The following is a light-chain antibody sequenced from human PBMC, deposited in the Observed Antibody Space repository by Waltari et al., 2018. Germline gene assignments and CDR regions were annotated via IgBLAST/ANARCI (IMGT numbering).Light chain of an antibody. CDR1: QDISNF. CDR2: DAS. CDR3: QQYESLPYT. V-gene: IGKV1-33*01. J-gene: IGKJ2*01. Sequence: DIQMTQSPSSVSASVGDRVTITCQASQDISNFLSWYQHKAGKAPKLLVFDASKMQTGVPSKFGGGGSGTDFTLTIDSLQPEDIGTYYCQQYESLPYTFGQGTKVEI.